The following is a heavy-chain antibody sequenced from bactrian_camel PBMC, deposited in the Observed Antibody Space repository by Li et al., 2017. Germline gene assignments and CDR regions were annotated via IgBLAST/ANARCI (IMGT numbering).Heavy chain of an antibody. J-gene: IGHJ6*01. Sequence: HVQLVESGGGAVEAGGSLRLSCQASGDTEKLKCMGWFRQVPGKEREGVAADYAGRNITLYGNSVKGRFTISQDTAKNTVYLQMDSLEAADSAMYYCAASRFSLSPSLCDGGRQPSFDYWGQGTQVTVS. D-gene: IGHD2*01. CDR1: GDTEKLKC. CDR2: DYAGRNIT. CDR3: AASRFSLSPSLCDGGRQPSFDY. V-gene: IGHV3S54*01.